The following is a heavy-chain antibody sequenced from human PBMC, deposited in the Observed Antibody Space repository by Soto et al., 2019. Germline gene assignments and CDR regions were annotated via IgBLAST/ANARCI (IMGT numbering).Heavy chain of an antibody. CDR1: GFTFSSYA. J-gene: IGHJ4*02. Sequence: GGSLRLSCVASGFTFSSYAMTWVRQAPGKGLEWVSVIADDGSDTYYADSVKGRFSISRDNSKNTLYLQMNSLRAEDTTVYYCAKDHYGDYGYYFDYWGQGTLVTVSS. CDR3: AKDHYGDYGYYFDY. D-gene: IGHD4-17*01. CDR2: IADDGSDT. V-gene: IGHV3-23*03.